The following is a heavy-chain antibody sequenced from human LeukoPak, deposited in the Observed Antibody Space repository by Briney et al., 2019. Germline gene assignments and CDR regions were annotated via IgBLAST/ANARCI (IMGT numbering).Heavy chain of an antibody. V-gene: IGHV3-48*03. Sequence: PGGSLRLSCAASEFTFSSYEMNWVRQAPGKGLEWVSYISSSGSTILYADSVKGRFTISRDNSLNTLYPQMDNLRPEDTALYYCVTDSRLIGGYWGQGTLVTVSS. D-gene: IGHD2-21*01. CDR1: EFTFSSYE. J-gene: IGHJ4*02. CDR3: VTDSRLIGGY. CDR2: ISSSGSTI.